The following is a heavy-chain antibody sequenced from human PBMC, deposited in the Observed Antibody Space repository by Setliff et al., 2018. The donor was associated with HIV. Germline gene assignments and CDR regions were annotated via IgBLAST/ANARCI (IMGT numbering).Heavy chain of an antibody. CDR2: ISSSSSYI. D-gene: IGHD3-22*01. J-gene: IGHJ3*02. CDR1: GFTFSSYS. CDR3: ARDAEYHDSSGYYDAFQI. Sequence: PGGSLRLSCAASGFTFSSYSMNWVRQAPGKGLEWVSSISSSSSYIYYADSVKGRFTISRDNAKNSLYLQMYSLRAEDTAVYYCARDAEYHDSSGYYDAFQIWGQGTMVTVSS. V-gene: IGHV3-21*04.